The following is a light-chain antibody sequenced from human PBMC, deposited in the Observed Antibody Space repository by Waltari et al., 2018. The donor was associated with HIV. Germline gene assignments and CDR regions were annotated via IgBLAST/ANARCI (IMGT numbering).Light chain of an antibody. CDR1: TGAVTSGYY. Sequence: QTVVTQEPSLTVSPGGTVTLTCASSTGAVTSGYYPNWFQQKPGQAPRALIYSTSNKHPWTPARFSGSLLGGKAALTLSGVQPEDEAEYYCLLYYRGAQRYVFGTGTKVTVL. CDR3: LLYYRGAQRYV. J-gene: IGLJ1*01. V-gene: IGLV7-43*01. CDR2: STS.